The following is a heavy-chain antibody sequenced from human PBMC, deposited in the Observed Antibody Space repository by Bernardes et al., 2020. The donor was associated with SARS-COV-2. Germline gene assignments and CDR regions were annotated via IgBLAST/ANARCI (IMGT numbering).Heavy chain of an antibody. CDR1: GGSINNYY. CDR2: IYGSGSS. V-gene: IGHV4-59*01. CDR3: AGRDYYYGMDV. Sequence: ETLSLTCTVSGGSINNYYWSWIRQPPGKGLEWIGYIYGSGSSNYNPSLRSRVSISGDTSKNLISLRLYSVTATDTAIYFCAGRDYYYGMDVWGQGTTVTVSS. J-gene: IGHJ6*02.